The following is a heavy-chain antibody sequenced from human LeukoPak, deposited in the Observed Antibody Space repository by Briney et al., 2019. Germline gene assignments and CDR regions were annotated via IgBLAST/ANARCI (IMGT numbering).Heavy chain of an antibody. J-gene: IGHJ6*03. V-gene: IGHV4-4*02. CDR2: IYHSGST. D-gene: IGHD5-24*01. Sequence: SETLSLTCAVSGGSISSSNWWSWVRQPPGKGLEWIGEIYHSGSTNYNPSLKSRVTISVDKSKNQFSLKLSSVTAADTAVYYCARGGREEKRWLQRSPRYYMDVWGKGTTVTVSS. CDR1: GGSISSSNW. CDR3: ARGGREEKRWLQRSPRYYMDV.